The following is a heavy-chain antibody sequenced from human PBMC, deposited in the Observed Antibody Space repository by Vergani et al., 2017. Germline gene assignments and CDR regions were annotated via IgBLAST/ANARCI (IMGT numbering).Heavy chain of an antibody. D-gene: IGHD4-23*01. CDR3: AREPSVVTPDDAFDI. CDR2: IIPILGIA. Sequence: QVQLVQSGAEVKKPGSSVKVSCKASGGTFSSYAISWVRQAPGQGLEWMGRIIPILGIANDAQKFQGRVTITAEKSTSTAYMELSSLRSEDTAVYYCAREPSVVTPDDAFDIWGQGTMVTVSS. J-gene: IGHJ3*02. V-gene: IGHV1-69*04. CDR1: GGTFSSYA.